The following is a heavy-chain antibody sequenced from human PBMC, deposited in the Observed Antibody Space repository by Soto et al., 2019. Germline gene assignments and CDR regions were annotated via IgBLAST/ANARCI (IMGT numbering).Heavy chain of an antibody. D-gene: IGHD2-2*01. CDR1: GFSLSNPKVG. J-gene: IGHJ4*02. Sequence: QVTLKESGPVLVKPTETLTLTCTVSGFSLSNPKVGVSWIRQPPGKALEWLAHILSNDEKSYTTSLNSRLTIXKXISKSQVVLTMTNVDPVDTATYYCARISQYAYDFDYWGQGTLVTVSS. CDR3: ARISQYAYDFDY. CDR2: ILSNDEK. V-gene: IGHV2-26*01.